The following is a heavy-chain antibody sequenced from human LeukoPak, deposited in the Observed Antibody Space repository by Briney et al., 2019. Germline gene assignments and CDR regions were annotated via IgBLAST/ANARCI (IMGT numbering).Heavy chain of an antibody. CDR2: ISAYNGNT. D-gene: IGHD4-17*01. CDR1: GYTFTSYG. Sequence: ASVKVSCKASGYTFTSYGISWVRQAPGQGLEWMGWISAYNGNTNYAQKLQGRVTMTTDTSTSTAYMELRSLRSDDTAVYYCARAGYSFHGDYLSNDYWGQGPLVAVSS. J-gene: IGHJ4*02. CDR3: ARAGYSFHGDYLSNDY. V-gene: IGHV1-18*01.